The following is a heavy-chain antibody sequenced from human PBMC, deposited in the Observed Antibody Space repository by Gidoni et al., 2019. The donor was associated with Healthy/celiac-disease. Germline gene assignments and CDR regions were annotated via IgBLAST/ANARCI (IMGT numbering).Heavy chain of an antibody. CDR2: IYYSGST. CDR1: GGSISSSSYY. V-gene: IGHV4-39*01. CDR3: ARIRYCSSTSCYTRGYYYYMDV. J-gene: IGHJ6*03. Sequence: QLQLQESGPGLVKPSETLSLTCTVSGGSISSSSYYWGWSRQPPGKGLEWIGSIYYSGSTYYNRSLKSRVTISVDTSKNQFSLKLSSVTAADTAVYYCARIRYCSSTSCYTRGYYYYMDVWGKGTTVTVSS. D-gene: IGHD2-2*02.